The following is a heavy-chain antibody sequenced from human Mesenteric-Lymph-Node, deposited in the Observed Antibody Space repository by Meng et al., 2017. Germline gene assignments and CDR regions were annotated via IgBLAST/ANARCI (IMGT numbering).Heavy chain of an antibody. J-gene: IGHJ3*02. V-gene: IGHV3-7*01. CDR3: ARDRTRTIGNAFDI. D-gene: IGHD2-8*01. CDR2: IKQDGREK. Sequence: GGSLRLSCVASGFTFSTNWMTWVRQAPGKGLEWVASIKQDGREKYFVDSVKGRFTISRDNAKNSLYLQMNTLRAEDTAVYFCARDRTRTIGNAFDIWGQGTMVTVSS. CDR1: GFTFSTNW.